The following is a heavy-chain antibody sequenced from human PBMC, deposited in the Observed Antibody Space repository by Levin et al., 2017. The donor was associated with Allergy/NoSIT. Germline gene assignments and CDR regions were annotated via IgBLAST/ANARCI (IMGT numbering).Heavy chain of an antibody. V-gene: IGHV4-4*07. CDR2: MYNSGSP. J-gene: IGHJ4*02. CDR1: GGSISNYY. CDR3: ARDQRYNDNSGYFDY. D-gene: IGHD3-22*01. Sequence: SETLSLTCTVSGGSISNYYWAWIRQPAGQGLEWIGRMYNSGSPNYNPSLKSRVTMSVDTSKNQFSLKLSSVTAADTAVYYCARDQRYNDNSGYFDYWGQGILVTVSS.